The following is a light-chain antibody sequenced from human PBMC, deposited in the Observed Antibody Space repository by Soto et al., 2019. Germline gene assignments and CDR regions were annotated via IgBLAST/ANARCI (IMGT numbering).Light chain of an antibody. CDR3: TQGTHWPRT. V-gene: IGKV2-30*01. J-gene: IGKJ1*01. CDR2: RVS. Sequence: DVVLTQSPLSLPVNFGQPASISCRSSKSLVYSDGNTHLSWFHQRPGQSPRRLIYRVSSRDSGDPDRFSGSGSGTDFTLEISRVEAADVGIYFCTQGTHWPRTFGQGTKVE. CDR1: KSLVYSDGNTH.